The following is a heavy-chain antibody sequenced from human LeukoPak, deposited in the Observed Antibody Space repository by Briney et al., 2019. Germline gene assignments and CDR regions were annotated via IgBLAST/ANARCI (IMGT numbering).Heavy chain of an antibody. J-gene: IGHJ5*02. CDR2: IIPIFGIA. D-gene: IGHD2-15*01. V-gene: IGHV1-69*04. CDR3: ARAGYCSGGSCPVSWLDP. CDR1: GGTFSSYA. Sequence: ASVKVSCKASGGTFSSYAISWVRQAPGQGLEWMGRIIPIFGIANYAQKFQGRVTITADKSTSTAYMELSSLRSEDTAVYYCARAGYCSGGSCPVSWLDPWGEGPLVRVSS.